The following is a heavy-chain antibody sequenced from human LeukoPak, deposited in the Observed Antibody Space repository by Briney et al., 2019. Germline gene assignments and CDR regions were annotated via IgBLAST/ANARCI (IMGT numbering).Heavy chain of an antibody. J-gene: IGHJ4*02. V-gene: IGHV4-34*01. D-gene: IGHD2-2*01. CDR1: GGSFWGYY. Sequence: SGTLSLTCAVSGGSFWGYYWCWIRQPPGKGLEWTGDINHAVSTNHNTSLKSRVTISVDTSKNQFSLILSPATAADTAVYYCARGDTMFDYWGQGTLVTVSS. CDR2: INHAVST. CDR3: ARGDTMFDY.